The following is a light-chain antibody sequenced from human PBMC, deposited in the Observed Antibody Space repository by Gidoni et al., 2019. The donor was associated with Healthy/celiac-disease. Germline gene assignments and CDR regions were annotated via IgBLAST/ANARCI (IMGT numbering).Light chain of an antibody. CDR1: QSVSSY. V-gene: IGKV3-11*01. J-gene: IGKJ2*01. Sequence: ETVFTQSPATLSLSPGERATLSCRASQSVSSYLAWYQQQPGQAPSLLIYDASNRATGIPARFSGSGSGTDFTLTISSLQPEDFAAYYCQQRSNWPYTFGQGTKLEIK. CDR2: DAS. CDR3: QQRSNWPYT.